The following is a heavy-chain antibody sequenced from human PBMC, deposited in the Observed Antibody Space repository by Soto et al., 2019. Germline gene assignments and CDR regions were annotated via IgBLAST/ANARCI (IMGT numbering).Heavy chain of an antibody. CDR2: INHSGST. V-gene: IGHV4-34*01. D-gene: IGHD2-8*02. J-gene: IGHJ4*02. CDR1: GGSFSGYY. Sequence: QVQLQQWGAGLLKPSETLSLTCAVYGGSFSGYYWTWIRQPPGTGLEWIGEINHSGSTNYNPYLKSVVTISVDTSKNQFSLKLTSVTASCTAVYYCARDKITGLFDYWGQGTLVTVSS. CDR3: ARDKITGLFDY.